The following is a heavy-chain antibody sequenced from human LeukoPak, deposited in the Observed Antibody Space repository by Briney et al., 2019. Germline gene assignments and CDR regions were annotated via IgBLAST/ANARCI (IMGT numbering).Heavy chain of an antibody. D-gene: IGHD3-16*01. V-gene: IGHV3-53*01. Sequence: PGGSLRLACAASGFSVSGNRVSWVRQAPGKGLEWVSITYPGGGTHYADSVKGRFTISRDDSKNTLYLQMYSLRAEDTAVYYCARDDPGGGRGIFDHWGQGTLVTVSS. CDR3: ARDDPGGGRGIFDH. CDR2: TYPGGGT. J-gene: IGHJ4*02. CDR1: GFSVSGNR.